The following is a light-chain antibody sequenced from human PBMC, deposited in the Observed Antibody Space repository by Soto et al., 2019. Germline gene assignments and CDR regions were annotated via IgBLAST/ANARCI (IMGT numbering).Light chain of an antibody. CDR3: QQSYRTPYT. CDR2: AAS. V-gene: IGKV1-9*01. Sequence: IPLTQSPSSLAASVGDRVTITCRASQGISNHMAWYQQKPGKAPKVLIYAASTLQTGVPSRFSGSGSGTEFTLTISSLQPEDFATYYCQQSYRTPYTFGQGTKLETK. J-gene: IGKJ2*01. CDR1: QGISNH.